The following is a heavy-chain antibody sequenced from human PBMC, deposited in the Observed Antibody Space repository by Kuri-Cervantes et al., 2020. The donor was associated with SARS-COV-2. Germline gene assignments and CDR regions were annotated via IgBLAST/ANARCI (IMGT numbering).Heavy chain of an antibody. D-gene: IGHD6-6*01. CDR1: GFTFSSYG. Sequence: GGSLRLSCAASGFTFSSYGMHWVRQAPGKGLEWVAVISYDGSNKYYADSVKGRFTISRDNSKNTLYLQMNSLRAEDTAVYYCAKAGGGTAARPVPYYYYYGMDVWGQGTTVTVS. CDR3: AKAGGGTAARPVPYYYYYGMDV. J-gene: IGHJ6*02. CDR2: ISYDGSNK. V-gene: IGHV3-30*18.